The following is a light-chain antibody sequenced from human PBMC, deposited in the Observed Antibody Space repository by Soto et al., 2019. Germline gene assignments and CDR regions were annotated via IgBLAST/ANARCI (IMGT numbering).Light chain of an antibody. V-gene: IGKV3-15*01. J-gene: IGKJ4*01. Sequence: IVMTQSPATLSVSPGETATLSCGASQSVSNNLAWYQQKPGQAPRLLIYDASTRATGISARFSGSGSGTEFTLTISSLQSEDFALYYCQQYNNWPPRVTFGGGTKVEIK. CDR3: QQYNNWPPRVT. CDR1: QSVSNN. CDR2: DAS.